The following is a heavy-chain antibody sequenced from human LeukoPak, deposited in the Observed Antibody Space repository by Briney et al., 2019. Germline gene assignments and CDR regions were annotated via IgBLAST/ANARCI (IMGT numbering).Heavy chain of an antibody. Sequence: SETLSLTCAVSGGSISSGGYSWSWIRQPPGKGLEWIGYIYHSGSTYYNPSLKSRVTISVDRSKNQFSLKLSSVTAADTAVYYCARVLYRGVISHDAFDIWGQGTMVTVSS. D-gene: IGHD3-10*01. J-gene: IGHJ3*02. CDR2: IYHSGST. CDR1: GGSISSGGYS. CDR3: ARVLYRGVISHDAFDI. V-gene: IGHV4-30-2*01.